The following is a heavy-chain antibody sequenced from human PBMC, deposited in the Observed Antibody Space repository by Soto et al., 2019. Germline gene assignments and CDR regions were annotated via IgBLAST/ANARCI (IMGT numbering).Heavy chain of an antibody. D-gene: IGHD4-17*01. CDR3: SHSAGDRGPVTTLFDY. J-gene: IGHJ4*02. CDR1: GFSLRTSGVG. CDR2: IFWDDDK. V-gene: IGHV2-5*02. Sequence: QITLKESGPTLVKPTQTLTLTCTFSGFSLRTSGVGVGWIRQPPGKALEWLALIFWDDDKRYSPSLKSRLTITKDTSKNQVVLTMTNMDPVDTATYYCSHSAGDRGPVTTLFDYWGQGILVTVSS.